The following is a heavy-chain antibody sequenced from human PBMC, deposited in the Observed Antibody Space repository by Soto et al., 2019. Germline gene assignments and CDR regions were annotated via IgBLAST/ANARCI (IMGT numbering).Heavy chain of an antibody. CDR1: GFTFDDYA. CDR2: ISWNSGSI. V-gene: IGHV3-9*01. Sequence: GGSLRLSCAASGFTFDDYAMHWVRQAPGKGLEWVSGISWNSGSIGYADSVKGRFTISRDNAKNSLYLQMNSLRAEDTALYYCAKSYDILTGPDYWGQGTLVTVSS. CDR3: AKSYDILTGPDY. D-gene: IGHD3-9*01. J-gene: IGHJ4*02.